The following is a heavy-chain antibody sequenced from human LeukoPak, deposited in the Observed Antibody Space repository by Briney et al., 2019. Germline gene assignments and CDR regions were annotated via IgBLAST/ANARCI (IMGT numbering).Heavy chain of an antibody. CDR1: GGSISSGGYY. V-gene: IGHV4-31*03. D-gene: IGHD6-6*01. Sequence: SQTLSLTCTVSGGSISSGGYYWSWIRQHPGKGLEWIGYIYYSGSTYYNPSLKSRVTISIDTSKNQFSLKLSSVTAADTAVYYCATSSIAARRGFCYLDYWGQGTLVTVSS. CDR2: IYYSGST. CDR3: ATSSIAARRGFCYLDY. J-gene: IGHJ4*02.